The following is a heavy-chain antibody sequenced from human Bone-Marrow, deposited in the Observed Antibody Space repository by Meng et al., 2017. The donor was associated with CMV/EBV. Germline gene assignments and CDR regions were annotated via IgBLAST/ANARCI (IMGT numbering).Heavy chain of an antibody. D-gene: IGHD3-22*01. CDR3: ARVLAFGSSGYYRPDAFDI. V-gene: IGHV1-46*01. J-gene: IGHJ3*02. Sequence: ASVKVSCKASGYTFTSYYMHWVRQAPGQGLEWMGIINPSGGSTSYAQKFQGRVTMTRDTSTSTVYMELSSLRSEDTAVYYCARVLAFGSSGYYRPDAFDIWGQGKMVNV. CDR2: INPSGGST. CDR1: GYTFTSYY.